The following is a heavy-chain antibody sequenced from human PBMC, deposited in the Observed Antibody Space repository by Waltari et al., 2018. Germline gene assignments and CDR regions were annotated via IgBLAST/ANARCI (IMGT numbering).Heavy chain of an antibody. V-gene: IGHV4-38-2*01. CDR2: IYHSGST. J-gene: IGHJ4*02. CDR3: ARLDGGLFDY. CDR1: GDSISSGYY. Sequence: QAPPQESSPGLLKPSETLSHTCAVSGDSISSGYYWGWIRQPPGKGLEWIGSIYHSGSTYYNPSLKSRVTISVDTSKNQFSLKLSSVTAADTAVYYCARLDGGLFDYWGQGTLVTVSS. D-gene: IGHD2-15*01.